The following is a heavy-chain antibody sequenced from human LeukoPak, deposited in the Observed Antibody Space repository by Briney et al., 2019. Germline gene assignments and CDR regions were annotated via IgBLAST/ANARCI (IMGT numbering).Heavy chain of an antibody. J-gene: IGHJ2*01. CDR3: AIYPTSRYSSGWYWYLDL. V-gene: IGHV4-61*09. D-gene: IGHD6-19*01. CDR2: IYYSGST. Sequence: SQTLSLTCTVSGYSISSGYYWSWIRQPPGKGLEWIGHIYYSGSTNYNPSLKSRVTISVDTSKNQFSLKLSSVTAADTAVYYCAIYPTSRYSSGWYWYLDLWGRGTLVTVSS. CDR1: GYSISSGYY.